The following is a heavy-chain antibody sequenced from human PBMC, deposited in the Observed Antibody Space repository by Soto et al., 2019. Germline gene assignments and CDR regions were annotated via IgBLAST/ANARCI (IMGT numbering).Heavy chain of an antibody. CDR3: ARQDYGDNGGYFDY. J-gene: IGHJ4*02. V-gene: IGHV4-39*01. CDR1: GDSISRSSYY. Sequence: QLQLQESGPGLVKPSETLSLSCSVSGDSISRSSYYWGWIRQPPGKGLDWIGSISYSGSTYYNPSLKSRVTISVDTSKNQFSLKLSSVTAADTAVYYCARQDYGDNGGYFDYWGQGALVTVSS. CDR2: ISYSGST. D-gene: IGHD4-17*01.